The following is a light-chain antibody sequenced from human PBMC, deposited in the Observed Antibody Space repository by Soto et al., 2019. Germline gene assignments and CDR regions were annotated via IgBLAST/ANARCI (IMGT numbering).Light chain of an antibody. V-gene: IGKV3-20*01. CDR2: DAS. J-gene: IGKJ5*01. CDR3: QQYGSSPSIT. Sequence: EIVLTQSPGTLSLSPGERATLSCRASQSVSSSYLAWYQQKPGQAPRLLIYDASSRATGIADRFSGSGSGTDFTLTISRLEPEDFAVYYCQQYGSSPSITFGQGTRLEIK. CDR1: QSVSSSY.